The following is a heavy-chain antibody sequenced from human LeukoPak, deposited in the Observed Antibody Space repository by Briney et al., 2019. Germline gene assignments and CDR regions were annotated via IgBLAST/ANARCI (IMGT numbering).Heavy chain of an antibody. Sequence: GESLKISCKGSGYRFTSYWIGWVRQMPGKGLEWMGIIYPGDSDTRYNPSFQGQVTISADKSISTAYLQWSSLKASDTAMYYCARRVSVTTANWFDPWGQGTLVTVSS. CDR1: GYRFTSYW. D-gene: IGHD4-11*01. CDR3: ARRVSVTTANWFDP. CDR2: IYPGDSDT. V-gene: IGHV5-51*01. J-gene: IGHJ5*02.